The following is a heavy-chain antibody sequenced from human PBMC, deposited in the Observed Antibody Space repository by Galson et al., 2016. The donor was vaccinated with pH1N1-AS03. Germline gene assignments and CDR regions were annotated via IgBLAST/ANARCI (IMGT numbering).Heavy chain of an antibody. CDR2: IWNDGGTT. CDR1: GFTINKYG. J-gene: IGHJ4*02. V-gene: IGHV3-33*01. CDR3: VRDDDSSGYYPDS. Sequence: SLRLSCAASGFTINKYGMHWVRQAPGKGLEWVAIIWNDGGTTHYADSVKGRFTISRDNSKNTLYPQINSLRAEDTAVYYCVRDDDSSGYYPDSWGRGTLVSVSS. D-gene: IGHD3-22*01.